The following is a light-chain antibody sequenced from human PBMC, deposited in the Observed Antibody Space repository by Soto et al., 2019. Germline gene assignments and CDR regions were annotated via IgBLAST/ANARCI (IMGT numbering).Light chain of an antibody. CDR3: CSYAGSSTSVV. J-gene: IGLJ2*01. Sequence: QSALTHPASVSGSPGQSITISCTGTSSDVGSYNLVSWYQQHPGKAPKLMIYEGSKRPSGVSNRFAGSKSGNTASLTISGLQAEDEADYYCCSYAGSSTSVVFGGGTKLTVL. CDR2: EGS. CDR1: SSDVGSYNL. V-gene: IGLV2-23*01.